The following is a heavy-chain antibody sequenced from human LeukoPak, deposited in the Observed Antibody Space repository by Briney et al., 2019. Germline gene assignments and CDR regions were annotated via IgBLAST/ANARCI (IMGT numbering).Heavy chain of an antibody. D-gene: IGHD7-27*01. CDR1: GFTFSSYA. V-gene: IGHV3-30-3*01. CDR2: ISYDGSNK. Sequence: PGGSLRLSCAASGFTFSSYAVHWVRQAPGKGLECVAIISYDGSNKYYADSVKGRFTISRDNPKNTLYLQMNSLRAEDTAVYYCARGGRLGVFDYWGQGTLVTVSS. J-gene: IGHJ4*02. CDR3: ARGGRLGVFDY.